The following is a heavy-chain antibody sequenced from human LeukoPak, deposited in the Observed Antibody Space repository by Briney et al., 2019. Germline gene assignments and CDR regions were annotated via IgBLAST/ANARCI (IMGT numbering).Heavy chain of an antibody. J-gene: IGHJ3*02. CDR1: GFTFSSNS. Sequence: GGSLRLSCAASGFTFSSNSMNWVRQAPRKGLEWVSYISSTGGTIYYADSMKGRFTISRDNAKNSLYLQMNSLRVEDTAVYYCARGGMVRRVMGAFDIWGQGTLVTVSS. CDR3: ARGGMVRRVMGAFDI. CDR2: ISSTGGTI. D-gene: IGHD3-10*01. V-gene: IGHV3-48*04.